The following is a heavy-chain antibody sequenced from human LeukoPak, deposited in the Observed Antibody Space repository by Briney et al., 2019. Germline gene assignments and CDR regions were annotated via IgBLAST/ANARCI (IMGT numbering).Heavy chain of an antibody. CDR1: GYTFTSYG. CDR2: ISAYNGNT. J-gene: IGHJ6*02. V-gene: IGHV1-18*01. D-gene: IGHD3-10*01. CDR3: AREFTMVRGVIISYGMDV. Sequence: ASVKVSCKASGYTFTSYGISWVRQAPGQGLEWMGWISAYNGNTNYAQKLQGRATMTTDTSTSTAYMELRNLRSDDTAVYYCAREFTMVRGVIISYGMDVWGQGTTVTVSS.